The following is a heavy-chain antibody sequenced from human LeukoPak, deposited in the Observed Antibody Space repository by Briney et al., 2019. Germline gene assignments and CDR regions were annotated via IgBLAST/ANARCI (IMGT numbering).Heavy chain of an antibody. V-gene: IGHV4-34*01. J-gene: IGHJ4*02. Sequence: SETLSLTCAVYGGSFSGYYWSWIRQPPGKGLEWIGEINHSGSTNYNPSLKSRVTISVDTSKNQFSLKLSSVTAADTAVYYCARKDVSGSYYTDYWGQGTLVTVSS. CDR1: GGSFSGYY. D-gene: IGHD1-26*01. CDR3: ARKDVSGSYYTDY. CDR2: INHSGST.